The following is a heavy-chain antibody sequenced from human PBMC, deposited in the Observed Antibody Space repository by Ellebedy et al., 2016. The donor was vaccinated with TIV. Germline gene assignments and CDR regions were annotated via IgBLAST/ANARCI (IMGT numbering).Heavy chain of an antibody. Sequence: PSETLSLTCSVSGGSISTYFWSWIRQPPGKGLEWIAYIEYSGTTDYNPYLMSRVTISVDTSKNQFSLKLNSVTAADTAVYYCARTHFYDSSGFYVDAFDIWGQGTLVTVSS. CDR1: GGSISTYF. CDR2: IEYSGTT. V-gene: IGHV4-59*13. J-gene: IGHJ3*02. D-gene: IGHD3-22*01. CDR3: ARTHFYDSSGFYVDAFDI.